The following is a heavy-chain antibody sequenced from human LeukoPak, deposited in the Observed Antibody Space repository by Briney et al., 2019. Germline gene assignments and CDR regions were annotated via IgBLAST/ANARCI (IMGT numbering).Heavy chain of an antibody. CDR2: IYSVGSGGST. J-gene: IGHJ4*02. CDR3: ARVMLGDYLGSLDC. D-gene: IGHD4-17*01. CDR1: GFTVSSNY. V-gene: IGHV3-53*01. Sequence: GGSLGLSCAASGFTVSSNYMTWVRQAPGKGLECVSVIYSVGSGGSTYYANSVKGRFTISRDNSENTLYLQTNSLSADDTAVYYCARVMLGDYLGSLDCWGQGALVTVSS.